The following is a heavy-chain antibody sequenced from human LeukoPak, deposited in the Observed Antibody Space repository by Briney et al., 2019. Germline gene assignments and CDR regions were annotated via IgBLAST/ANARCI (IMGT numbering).Heavy chain of an antibody. CDR2: IYYSVST. J-gene: IGHJ4*02. CDR3: ARTYSSSLYYFDY. D-gene: IGHD6-6*01. V-gene: IGHV4-59*01. Sequence: SETLSLTCTVSGGSISSYYWSWIRQPPGEGLEWIGYIYYSVSTNYNPSLKSRVTISVDTSTNQFSLKLSSLTAADTAVYYCARTYSSSLYYFDYWGQGTLVTVSS. CDR1: GGSISSYY.